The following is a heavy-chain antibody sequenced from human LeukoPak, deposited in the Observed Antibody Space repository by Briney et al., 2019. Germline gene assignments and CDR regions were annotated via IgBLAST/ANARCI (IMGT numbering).Heavy chain of an antibody. CDR1: GDSISSGNYY. J-gene: IGHJ4*02. Sequence: PSQTLSLTCTASGDSISSGNYYWSWIRQPPGKGLEWIGYIYYSGSTNYNPSLKSRVTISVDTSKNQFSLKLSSVTAADTAVYYCASLYCANGACHSFDHWGQGALVTVSP. CDR2: IYYSGST. D-gene: IGHD2-8*01. V-gene: IGHV4-61*01. CDR3: ASLYCANGACHSFDH.